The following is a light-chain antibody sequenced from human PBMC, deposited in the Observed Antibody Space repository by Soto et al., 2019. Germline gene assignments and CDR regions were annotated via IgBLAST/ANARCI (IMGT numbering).Light chain of an antibody. J-gene: IGKJ1*01. V-gene: IGKV3-20*01. CDR3: QQYVSSSPRT. Sequence: EIVLTQSPGTLSLSPGERATLSCRASHTISSSYLAWYQQNPGQAPRLLMYVISRRATGIPDRFSGSGSGTDFTLAITRLEPEDFAVYYCQQYVSSSPRTFGQGTKVEIK. CDR2: VIS. CDR1: HTISSSY.